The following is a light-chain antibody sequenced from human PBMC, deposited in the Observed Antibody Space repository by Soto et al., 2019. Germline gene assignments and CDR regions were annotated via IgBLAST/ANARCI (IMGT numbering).Light chain of an antibody. CDR2: GAS. CDR3: QQYNNWPPDRT. V-gene: IGKV3-15*01. CDR1: QSVSSN. Sequence: EIVMTQSPATLSVSPGERATLSCRASQSVSSNLAWYQQKPGQAPRLLIYGASTRATGIPARFSGSGFGTEFTLTISSLQSEDFAIYFCQQYNNWPPDRTFGQGIKVEIK. J-gene: IGKJ1*01.